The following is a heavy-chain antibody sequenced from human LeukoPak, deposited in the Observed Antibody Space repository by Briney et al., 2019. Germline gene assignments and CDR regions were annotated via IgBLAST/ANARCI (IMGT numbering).Heavy chain of an antibody. Sequence: LSETLSLTCTVSGGSISSGDYYWSWIRQPPGKGLEWIGYIYYSGSTYYNPSLKSRVTISVDTSKNQFSLKLSSVTAADTAVYYCARAVMDYYDSRVDYWGQGTLVTVSS. V-gene: IGHV4-30-4*01. CDR3: ARAVMDYYDSRVDY. J-gene: IGHJ4*02. D-gene: IGHD3-22*01. CDR2: IYYSGST. CDR1: GGSISSGDYY.